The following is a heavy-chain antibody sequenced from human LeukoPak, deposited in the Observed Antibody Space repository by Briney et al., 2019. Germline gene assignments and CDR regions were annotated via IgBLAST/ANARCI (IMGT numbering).Heavy chain of an antibody. Sequence: ASVKVSCKASGYMFTSYYMYWVRQAPGQGLEWMGVINPSGGSTSYAQKFQGRVTMTRDTSTSTVYMELSGLRSEDTAVYYCARDTYGSDYYFDYWGQGTLVTVSS. J-gene: IGHJ4*02. CDR2: INPSGGST. CDR3: ARDTYGSDYYFDY. CDR1: GYMFTSYY. V-gene: IGHV1-46*01. D-gene: IGHD3-10*01.